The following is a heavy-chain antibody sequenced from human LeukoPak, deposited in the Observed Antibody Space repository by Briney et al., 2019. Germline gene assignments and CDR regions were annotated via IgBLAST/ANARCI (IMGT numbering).Heavy chain of an antibody. V-gene: IGHV4-59*01. D-gene: IGHD3-22*01. CDR1: GGSISSYY. J-gene: IGHJ5*02. CDR2: IYYSGST. CDR3: ARSYYDSSGYYYNP. Sequence: PSETLSLTCTVSGGSISSYYWSWIRQPPGKGLEWIGYIYYSGSTNYNPSLKSRVTISVDTSKNQFSLKLSSVTAADTAVYYCARSYYDSSGYYYNPWGQGTLVTVSS.